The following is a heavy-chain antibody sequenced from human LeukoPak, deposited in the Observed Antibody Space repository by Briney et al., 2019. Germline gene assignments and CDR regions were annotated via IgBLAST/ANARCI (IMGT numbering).Heavy chain of an antibody. CDR3: AKGKEDYYYDSSGYYYLDH. D-gene: IGHD3-22*01. CDR1: GFTFSSYV. J-gene: IGHJ4*02. V-gene: IGHV3-30*02. CDR2: IRYDGSDK. Sequence: GGSPRLSCAASGFTFSSYVMHWVRQAPGKGLEWVAYIRYDGSDKYYADSVKGRFTISSDNPKNTLYLQMSSLRAEDTAVYHCAKGKEDYYYDSSGYYYLDHWGQGTLVTVSS.